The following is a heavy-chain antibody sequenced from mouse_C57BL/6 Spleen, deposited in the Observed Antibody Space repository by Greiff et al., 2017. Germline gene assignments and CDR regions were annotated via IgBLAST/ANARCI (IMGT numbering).Heavy chain of an antibody. Sequence: QVHVKQSGAELARPGASVKMSCKASGYTFTSYTMHWVKQRPGQGLEWIGYINPSSGYTKYNQKFKDKATLTADKSSSTAYMQLSSLTSEDSAVYYCARGKEKGFDYWGQGTTLTVSS. CDR3: ARGKEKGFDY. J-gene: IGHJ2*01. CDR1: GYTFTSYT. V-gene: IGHV1-4*01. CDR2: INPSSGYT.